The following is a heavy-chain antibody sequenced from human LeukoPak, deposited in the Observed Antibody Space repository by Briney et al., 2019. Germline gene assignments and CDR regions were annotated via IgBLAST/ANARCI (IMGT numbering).Heavy chain of an antibody. J-gene: IGHJ4*02. CDR3: AKASAMIVVVSKHFDY. D-gene: IGHD3-22*01. Sequence: GGSLRLSCTASGFSVSTYPMAWVRQAPGKGLQWVSTITASGTDTFNADSVKGRFTISRDNSKNTLYLQMNSLRAEDTAVYYCAKASAMIVVVSKHFDYWGQGTLVTVSS. CDR2: ITASGTDT. V-gene: IGHV3-23*01. CDR1: GFSVSTYP.